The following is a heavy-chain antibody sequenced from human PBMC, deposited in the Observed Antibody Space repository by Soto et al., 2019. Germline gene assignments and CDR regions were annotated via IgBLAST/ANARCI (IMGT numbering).Heavy chain of an antibody. J-gene: IGHJ6*02. CDR2: INPSGGST. CDR1: GYTFTSYY. CDR3: AREEVSYGAYYYYGMDV. Sequence: ASVKVSCKASGYTFTSYYMHWARQAPGQGLEWMGIINPSGGSTSYAQKFQGRVTMTRDTSTSTVYMELSSLRSEDTAVYYCAREEVSYGAYYYYGMDVWGQGTTVTVSS. V-gene: IGHV1-46*01. D-gene: IGHD2-8*01.